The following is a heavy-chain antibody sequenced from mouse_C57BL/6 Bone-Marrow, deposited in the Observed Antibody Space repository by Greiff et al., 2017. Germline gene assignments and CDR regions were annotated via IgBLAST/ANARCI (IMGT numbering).Heavy chain of an antibody. J-gene: IGHJ1*03. D-gene: IGHD1-1*01. CDR3: AGRVTYYGSGGYFDG. Sequence: EVQLQESGPELVKPGASVKISCKASGYSFTGYYMHWVKQSPEKGLEWIGEINPSTGGTTYNQKFKAKATLTADKSSSTAYMQLKSLTSEDSAVYYCAGRVTYYGSGGYFDGWGTGTTVTVSS. CDR2: INPSTGGT. CDR1: GYSFTGYY. V-gene: IGHV1-42*01.